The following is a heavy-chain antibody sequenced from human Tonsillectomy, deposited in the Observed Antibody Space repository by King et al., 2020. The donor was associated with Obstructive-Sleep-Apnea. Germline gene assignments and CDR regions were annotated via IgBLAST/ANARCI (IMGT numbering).Heavy chain of an antibody. J-gene: IGHJ4*02. Sequence: VQLQESGPGLVKPSQTLSLTCIFSVGFISSGGYYWSWILQHPGKVREWIGYNYYSGSTYYTPSLKSRVTISVDTSKNQFSLKLSSLTAADTAVYYCAGGGGGSGNYWGQGTLVTVSS. D-gene: IGHD3-10*01. V-gene: IGHV4-31*03. CDR2: NYYSGST. CDR3: AGGGGGSGNY. CDR1: VGFISSGGYY.